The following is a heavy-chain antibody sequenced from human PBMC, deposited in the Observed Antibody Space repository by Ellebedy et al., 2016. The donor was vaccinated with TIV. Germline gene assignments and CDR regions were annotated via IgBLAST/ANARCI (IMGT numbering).Heavy chain of an antibody. J-gene: IGHJ3*02. D-gene: IGHD2-8*01. CDR2: IFIDNTT. CDR3: AREPFNDVDLKEWGIFDI. CDR1: ELTVSSNY. Sequence: GGSLRLSCVASELTVSSNYMSCVRQAPGKGLEWVSVIFIDNTTYYADSVKGRFTISRDNSKNTLYLQMSSLRAEDTAVYYCAREPFNDVDLKEWGIFDIWGQGTMVTVSS. V-gene: IGHV3-66*01.